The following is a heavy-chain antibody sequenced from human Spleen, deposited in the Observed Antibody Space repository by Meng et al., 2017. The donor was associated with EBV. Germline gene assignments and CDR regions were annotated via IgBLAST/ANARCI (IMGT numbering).Heavy chain of an antibody. J-gene: IGHJ4*02. V-gene: IGHV4-39*01. D-gene: IGHD3-16*02. CDR3: ATYRHDYIWGTYRYFDY. Sequence: QSQGSGPGLVKPSGTLSLTCTVSCDSISSSRYYWAWIRQPPGKGLEWIASIYYSGSTYYSPSLKSRVTISVDTSKNQFSLKLTSVTAADTAVYCCATYRHDYIWGTYRYFDYWGQGTLVTVSS. CDR2: IYYSGST. CDR1: CDSISSSRYY.